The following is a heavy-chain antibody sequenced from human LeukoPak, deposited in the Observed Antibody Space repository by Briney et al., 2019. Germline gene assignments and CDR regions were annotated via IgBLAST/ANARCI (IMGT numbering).Heavy chain of an antibody. CDR3: ARHIAVAVYSGFYYYMDV. CDR1: GGSISSSSYY. J-gene: IGHJ6*03. CDR2: IYYSGST. V-gene: IGHV4-39*07. Sequence: SETLSLTCTVSGGSISSSSYYWGWIRQPPGKGLEWIGSIYYSGSTYYNPSLKSRVTISVDTSKNQFSLKLNSVTAADTAMYYCARHIAVAVYSGFYYYMDVWGKGTTVTVSS. D-gene: IGHD6-19*01.